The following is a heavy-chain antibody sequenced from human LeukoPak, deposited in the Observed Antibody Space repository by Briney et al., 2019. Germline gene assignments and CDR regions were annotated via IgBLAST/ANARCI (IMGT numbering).Heavy chain of an antibody. D-gene: IGHD4-17*01. V-gene: IGHV3-23*01. Sequence: PGGSLRLSCAASGFTFSNYAMGWVRQAPGKGLEWVSTSSGNGDITYYADSVRGGVTISRDNTRNTLYLQMSGLRADDTAVYYCAKFRGIPTTVTQDWGEGALVTVSS. J-gene: IGHJ4*02. CDR2: SSGNGDIT. CDR1: GFTFSNYA. CDR3: AKFRGIPTTVTQD.